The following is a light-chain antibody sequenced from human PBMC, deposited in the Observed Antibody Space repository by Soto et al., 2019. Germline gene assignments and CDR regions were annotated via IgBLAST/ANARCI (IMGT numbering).Light chain of an antibody. V-gene: IGLV2-8*01. J-gene: IGLJ1*01. CDR1: SSDVGGYKY. CDR3: SSYAGSNNYV. CDR2: AVN. Sequence: QSALTHPPSASGSPGQSVTISCTGTSSDVGGYKYVSWYQQYPGKAPKLMIYAVNKRPSGVPDRFSGSKSGNTASLTVSGFQAEDEADYYCSSYAGSNNYVFGTGTKATVL.